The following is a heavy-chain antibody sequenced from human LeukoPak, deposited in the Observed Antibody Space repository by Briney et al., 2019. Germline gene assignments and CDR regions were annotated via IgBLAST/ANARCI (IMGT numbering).Heavy chain of an antibody. J-gene: IGHJ4*02. CDR2: IYHSGST. D-gene: IGHD5-18*01. Sequence: PSETLSLTCAVYGGSFSGYYWSWIRQPPGKGLEWIGEIYHSGSTNYNPSLKSRVTISVDKSKNQFSLKLSSVTAADTAVYYCASIPRYGPFDYWGQGTLVTVSS. V-gene: IGHV4-34*01. CDR3: ASIPRYGPFDY. CDR1: GGSFSGYY.